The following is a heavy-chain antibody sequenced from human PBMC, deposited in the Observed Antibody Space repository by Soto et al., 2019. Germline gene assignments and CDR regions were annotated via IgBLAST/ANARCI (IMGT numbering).Heavy chain of an antibody. CDR3: ATSPIVVVTANFPTYSFDI. Sequence: GASVKVSCKVSGYTLTELSMHWVRQAPGKGLEWMGGFDPEDGETIYAQKFQGRVTMTEDTSTDTAYMELSSLRSEDTAVYYCATSPIVVVTANFPTYSFDIRGQGTMVTGSS. CDR1: GYTLTELS. CDR2: FDPEDGET. D-gene: IGHD2-21*02. V-gene: IGHV1-24*01. J-gene: IGHJ3*02.